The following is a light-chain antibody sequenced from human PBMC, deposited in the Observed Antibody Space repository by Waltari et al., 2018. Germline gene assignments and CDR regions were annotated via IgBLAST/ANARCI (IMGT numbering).Light chain of an antibody. V-gene: IGKV1D-8*01. Sequence: VISMTQSPSFLSASTGDRVTISCRVSQDIGSSLAWYQQKPGKAPDLLIFAASTLKSGVPSRFSGSGSGTVFTLTISRMQSEDCATYYCQQYLTFPYTFGQGTKLEI. CDR1: QDIGSS. CDR3: QQYLTFPYT. CDR2: AAS. J-gene: IGKJ2*01.